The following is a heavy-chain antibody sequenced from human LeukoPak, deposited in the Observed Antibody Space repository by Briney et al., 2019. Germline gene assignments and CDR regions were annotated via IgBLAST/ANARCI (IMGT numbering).Heavy chain of an antibody. D-gene: IGHD6-19*01. J-gene: IGHJ4*02. CDR1: GFTFSSYG. Sequence: GGSLRLSCAASGFTFSSYGMHWVRQAPGKGLEWVAVIWYDGSNKYYADSVKGRFTISRDNSKNTLYLQMNSLRAEDTAVYYCARDPGGWYVVYFDYWGQGTLVTVSS. V-gene: IGHV3-33*01. CDR2: IWYDGSNK. CDR3: ARDPGGWYVVYFDY.